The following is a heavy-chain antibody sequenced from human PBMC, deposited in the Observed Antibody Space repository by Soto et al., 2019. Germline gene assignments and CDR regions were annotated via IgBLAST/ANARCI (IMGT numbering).Heavy chain of an antibody. CDR3: TRLAGSTSPEYKWFDP. Sequence: XRSLRLTFAASGFTFSGSSMHWVRQASGKGLEWVGRIRSKANSYATAYAASVKGRFTISRDDSKNTAYLQMNSLKTEDTAVYYCTRLAGSTSPEYKWFDPWGQGTLVTVSS. J-gene: IGHJ5*02. CDR1: GFTFSGSS. D-gene: IGHD2-2*01. CDR2: IRSKANSYAT. V-gene: IGHV3-73*01.